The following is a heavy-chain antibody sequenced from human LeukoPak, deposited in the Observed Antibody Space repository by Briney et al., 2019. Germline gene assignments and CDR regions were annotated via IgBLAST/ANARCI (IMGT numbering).Heavy chain of an antibody. V-gene: IGHV3-64D*06. CDR1: GFTFSSYA. CDR3: VKGEDYTDYYDSSGYFDY. D-gene: IGHD3-22*01. J-gene: IGHJ4*02. Sequence: GGSLRLSCSASGFTFSSYAMHWVRQAPGKGLEYVSAISSNGGSTYYADSVKGRFTISRDNSKNTLYLQMSSLRAEDTAVYHCVKGEDYTDYYDSSGYFDYWGQGTLVTVSS. CDR2: ISSNGGST.